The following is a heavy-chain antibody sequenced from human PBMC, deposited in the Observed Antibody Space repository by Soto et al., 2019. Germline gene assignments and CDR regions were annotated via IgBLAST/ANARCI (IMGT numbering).Heavy chain of an antibody. CDR2: ISSSSSTI. Sequence: GGSLRLSCASSGFTFSSYSMNWVRQATGKGLEWVSYISSSSSTIYYADSVKGRFTISRDNAKNSLYLQMNSLRAEDTAVYYCAREGFLRFPNDAFDIWGQGTMVTVSS. CDR3: AREGFLRFPNDAFDI. V-gene: IGHV3-48*01. J-gene: IGHJ3*02. D-gene: IGHD3-3*01. CDR1: GFTFSSYS.